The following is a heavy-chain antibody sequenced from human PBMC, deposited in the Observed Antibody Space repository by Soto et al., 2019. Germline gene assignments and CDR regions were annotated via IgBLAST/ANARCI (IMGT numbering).Heavy chain of an antibody. Sequence: PGGSLRLSCAASEFTFSSYNMHWVRQAPGKGLEWVAIISYDGSNKYYADSVKGRFTISRDNSKNTLYLQMHSLRVEDTAVYYCTRGVNRNSLDYWGQGTRVTVSS. V-gene: IGHV3-30-3*01. D-gene: IGHD1-26*01. CDR1: EFTFSSYN. CDR2: ISYDGSNK. CDR3: TRGVNRNSLDY. J-gene: IGHJ4*02.